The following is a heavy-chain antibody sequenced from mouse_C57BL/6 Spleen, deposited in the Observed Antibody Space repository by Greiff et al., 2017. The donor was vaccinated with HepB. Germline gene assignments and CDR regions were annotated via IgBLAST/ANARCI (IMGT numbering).Heavy chain of an antibody. V-gene: IGHV6-3*01. CDR3: TVLYDYDLWFAY. CDR1: GFTFSNYW. Sequence: EVKLVESGGGLVQPGGSMKLSCVASGFTFSNYWMNWVRQSPEKGLEWVAQIRLKSDNYATHYAAAVKGRFTISRDDSKSRVYLQMNNLRAEDTEIYYCTVLYDYDLWFAYWGQGTLVTVSA. J-gene: IGHJ3*01. D-gene: IGHD2-4*01. CDR2: IRLKSDNYAT.